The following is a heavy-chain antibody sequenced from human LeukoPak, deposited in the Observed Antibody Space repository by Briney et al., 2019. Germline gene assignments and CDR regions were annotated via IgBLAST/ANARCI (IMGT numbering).Heavy chain of an antibody. CDR3: ARDWNDALGAFDI. V-gene: IGHV1-2*02. CDR2: INPNSGGT. CDR1: GYTFTGYY. J-gene: IGHJ3*02. Sequence: ASVKVSCKASGYTFTGYYMHWVRQAPGQGLEWMGWINPNSGGTNYGQKFQGGVTITRDTSISTAYMELSRLRSDDTAVYYCARDWNDALGAFDIWGQGTMVTVSS. D-gene: IGHD1-1*01.